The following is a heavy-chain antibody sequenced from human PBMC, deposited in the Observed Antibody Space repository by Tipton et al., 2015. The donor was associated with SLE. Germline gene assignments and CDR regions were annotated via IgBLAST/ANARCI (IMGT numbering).Heavy chain of an antibody. Sequence: LRLSCTVSGDSISNVNYYWNWLRQRPGKGLEWIGYVYYSGNTLYNPSLRSRVTMSLDASKNQFSLKLRSLTAADSAMYFCARGFFHDYWSAEQGRKSFYFDNWGQGALVTVSS. D-gene: IGHD3-3*01. CDR1: GDSISNVNYY. J-gene: IGHJ4*02. V-gene: IGHV4-30-4*08. CDR3: ARGFFHDYWSAEQGRKSFYFDN. CDR2: VYYSGNT.